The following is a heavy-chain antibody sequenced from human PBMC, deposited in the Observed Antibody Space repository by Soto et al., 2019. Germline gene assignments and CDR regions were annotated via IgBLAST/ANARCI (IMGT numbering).Heavy chain of an antibody. CDR1: GFSFSNQG. CDR2: VSDTT. J-gene: IGHJ4*02. CDR3: AKGSRSFWLQPEDY. D-gene: IGHD5-12*01. V-gene: IGHV3-23*01. Sequence: PGGSLRLSCVASGFSFSNQGMSWVRQTPGKGLEWVSSVSDTTYYADSVKGRFTISRDNSKNTLYLQMDSLRAEDTAVYYCAKGSRSFWLQPEDYWGQGTLVTVSS.